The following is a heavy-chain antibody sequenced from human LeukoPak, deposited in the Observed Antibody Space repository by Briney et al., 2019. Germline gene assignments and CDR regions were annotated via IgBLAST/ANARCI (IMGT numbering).Heavy chain of an antibody. CDR3: PREGGYMSGYEGHWFDP. CDR2: INHSGST. Sequence: SETLSLTCAVYGGSFSGYYWIWIRQPPGKGLEWIGEINHSGSTNYNPSLKSRVTISADTSKNQFTLKLTSVTAAETAVYSCPREGGYMSGYEGHWFDPWGQGTLVTVSS. V-gene: IGHV4-34*01. D-gene: IGHD5-12*01. J-gene: IGHJ5*02. CDR1: GGSFSGYY.